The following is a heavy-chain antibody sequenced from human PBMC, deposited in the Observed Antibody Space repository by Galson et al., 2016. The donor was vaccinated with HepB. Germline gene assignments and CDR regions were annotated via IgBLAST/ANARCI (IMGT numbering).Heavy chain of an antibody. CDR1: GDTFTGYY. J-gene: IGHJ6*02. CDR3: ARVFTMVRGVTNTFYYYGMDV. CDR2: INPNSGGP. Sequence: SVKVSCKASGDTFTGYYIHWVRQAPGQGLEWMGWINPNSGGPNYAQKFQGRVTMTRDTSISTAYMELGGLKSDDTAVYYCARVFTMVRGVTNTFYYYGMDVWGQGTTVTVSS. V-gene: IGHV1-2*02. D-gene: IGHD3-10*01.